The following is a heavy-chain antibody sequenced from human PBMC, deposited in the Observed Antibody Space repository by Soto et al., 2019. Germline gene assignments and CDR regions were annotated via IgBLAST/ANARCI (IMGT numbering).Heavy chain of an antibody. CDR1: GFTFSPYW. D-gene: IGHD2-8*01. Sequence: EVQLVESGGDLVQPGGSLRLSCVASGFTFSPYWMSWVRQAPGRGLQWVATINNDGSEKYYADSVKGRFTISRDNARDSLYLQLTSLRAEDTAIYYCARVSNHDYWGQGTLVAVSS. J-gene: IGHJ4*02. CDR2: INNDGSEK. V-gene: IGHV3-7*03. CDR3: ARVSNHDY.